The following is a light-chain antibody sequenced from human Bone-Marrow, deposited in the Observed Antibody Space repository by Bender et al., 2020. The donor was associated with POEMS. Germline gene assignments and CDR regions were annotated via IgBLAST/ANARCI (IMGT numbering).Light chain of an antibody. CDR3: QSFDASLSGAV. Sequence: QSRLTQPPSVSGAPGQTVTVSCTGTDSNLGAGYEVHWYQQFPGELPKLLIYVDTNRPSGVPGRFSGSKSGTSASLTIAGLQADDEADYYCQSFDASLSGAVFGGGTKLTV. V-gene: IGLV1-40*01. CDR1: DSNLGAGYE. J-gene: IGLJ2*01. CDR2: VDT.